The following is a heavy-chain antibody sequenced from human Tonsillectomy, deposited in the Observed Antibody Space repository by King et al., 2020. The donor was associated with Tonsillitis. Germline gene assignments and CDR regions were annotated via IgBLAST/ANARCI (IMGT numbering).Heavy chain of an antibody. CDR3: ARDRRLYDTVNYYYMDV. Sequence: VQLQESGPGLVKPSETLSLTCTVSGGSISSHYWSWIRQPPGKGLEWIGYISDTGSTNYNPSLKSRVTLSVDTSKNQFSLKLSSVTAADSAVYYCARDRRLYDTVNYYYMDVWGKGTAVTVSS. CDR1: GGSISSHY. J-gene: IGHJ6*03. D-gene: IGHD3-9*01. V-gene: IGHV4-59*11. CDR2: ISDTGST.